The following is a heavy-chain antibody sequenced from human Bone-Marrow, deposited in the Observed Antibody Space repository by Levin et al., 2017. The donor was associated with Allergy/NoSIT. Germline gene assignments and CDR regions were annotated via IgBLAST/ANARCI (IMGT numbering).Heavy chain of an antibody. CDR1: GFAFSSYA. CDR2: ISDIGGRT. D-gene: IGHD5-24*01. CDR3: AKDRGESRDDYNYRGANRNSFDY. J-gene: IGHJ4*02. V-gene: IGHV3-23*01. Sequence: GGSLRLSCTASGFAFSSYAMSWVRQTPGKGLEWVSFISDIGGRTFYADSVKGRFTISRDSYKNTVYLQMKSLRVEDTAVYYCAKDRGESRDDYNYRGANRNSFDYWGQGTLVTVSS.